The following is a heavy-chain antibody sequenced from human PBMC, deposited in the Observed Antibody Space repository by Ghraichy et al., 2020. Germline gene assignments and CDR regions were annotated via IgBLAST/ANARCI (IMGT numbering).Heavy chain of an antibody. J-gene: IGHJ4*02. CDR1: GFTFSSYG. CDR3: AKDYGDYGDYFDY. D-gene: IGHD4-17*01. V-gene: IGHV3-30*02. CDR2: IRYDGSNK. Sequence: GGSLRLSCAASGFTFSSYGMYWVRQAPGKGLEWVAFIRYDGSNKYYVDSVKGRFTISRDNSKNTLYLQMNSLRAEDTAVYYCAKDYGDYGDYFDYWGQGTLVTVSS.